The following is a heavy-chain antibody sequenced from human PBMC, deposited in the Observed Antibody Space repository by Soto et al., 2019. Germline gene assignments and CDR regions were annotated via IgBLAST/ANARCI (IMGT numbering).Heavy chain of an antibody. CDR3: AKDRDANIYYFDY. D-gene: IGHD2-21*01. Sequence: GGSLRLSCAASGFTFSSYAMSWVHQAPGKGLEWVSAISGSGGSTYYADSVKGRFTISRDNSKNTLYLQMNSLRAEDTAVYYCAKDRDANIYYFDYWGQGTLVTVSS. CDR1: GFTFSSYA. V-gene: IGHV3-23*01. J-gene: IGHJ4*02. CDR2: ISGSGGST.